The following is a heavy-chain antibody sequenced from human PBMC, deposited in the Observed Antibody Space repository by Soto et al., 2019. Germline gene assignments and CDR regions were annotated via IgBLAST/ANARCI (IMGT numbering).Heavy chain of an antibody. J-gene: IGHJ5*02. D-gene: IGHD6-13*01. V-gene: IGHV4-59*11. CDR2: ISYSGST. CDR3: ARDLRLAAGGIDP. CDR1: GGSIRSHY. Sequence: SETLSLTCAVSGGSIRSHYWGWIRQPPGKGLEWIGYISYSGSTTYNPSLQSRVTMSVDTSKKKFSLNLTSVTAADTAVYYCARDLRLAAGGIDPWGQGTLVTVSS.